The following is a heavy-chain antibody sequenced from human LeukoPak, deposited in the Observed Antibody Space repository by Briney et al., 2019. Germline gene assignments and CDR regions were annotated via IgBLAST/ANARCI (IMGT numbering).Heavy chain of an antibody. J-gene: IGHJ6*04. CDR3: ARLNIVATIRYYYYYGMDV. CDR1: GFTFSSYE. D-gene: IGHD5-12*01. V-gene: IGHV3-48*03. Sequence: GGSLRLSCAASGFTFSSYEMNWVRQAPGKGLEWVSYISSSGSTIYYAECVKGRFTISRDNAKNSLYLQMNSLRAEDTAVYYCARLNIVATIRYYYYYGMDVWGKGTTVTVSS. CDR2: ISSSGSTI.